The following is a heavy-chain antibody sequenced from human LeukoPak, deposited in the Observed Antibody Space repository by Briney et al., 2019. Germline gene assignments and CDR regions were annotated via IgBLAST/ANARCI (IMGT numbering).Heavy chain of an antibody. Sequence: SETLSLTCTVSGGSISSYYWSWIRQPPGKGLEWIGYIYYSGSTNYNPSLKSRVTISVDTSKNQFSLNLSSVTAADTAVYYCARVHGSSYYYYYMGVWGKGTTVTVSS. CDR3: ARVHGSSYYYYYMGV. D-gene: IGHD3-10*01. CDR2: IYYSGST. CDR1: GGSISSYY. J-gene: IGHJ6*03. V-gene: IGHV4-59*01.